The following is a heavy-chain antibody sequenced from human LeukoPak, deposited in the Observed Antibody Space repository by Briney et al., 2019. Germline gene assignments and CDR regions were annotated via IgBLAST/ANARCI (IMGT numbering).Heavy chain of an antibody. D-gene: IGHD3-10*01. CDR2: IYTSGST. CDR1: GGSISSYY. CDR3: ARSRGWFGELYSTFDI. V-gene: IGHV4-4*07. Sequence: SETLSLTCTVSGGSISSYYWSWIRQPAGKGLEWIGRIYTSGSTYYNPSLKSRVTISVDTSKNQFSLKLSSVTAADTAVYYCARSRGWFGELYSTFDIWGQGTMVTVSS. J-gene: IGHJ3*02.